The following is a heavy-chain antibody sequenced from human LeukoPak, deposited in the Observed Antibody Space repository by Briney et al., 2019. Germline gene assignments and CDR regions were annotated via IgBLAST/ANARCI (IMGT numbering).Heavy chain of an antibody. Sequence: SETLSLTCTVSGGSISSYYWSWIRQPPGKGLEWIGYIYYSGSTNYNPSLKSRVTISVDMSKIQFSLKLRSVTAADTAVYYCARTSPYGGNSDYWGQGTLVTVSS. D-gene: IGHD4-23*01. CDR2: IYYSGST. J-gene: IGHJ4*02. CDR3: ARTSPYGGNSDY. V-gene: IGHV4-59*01. CDR1: GGSISSYY.